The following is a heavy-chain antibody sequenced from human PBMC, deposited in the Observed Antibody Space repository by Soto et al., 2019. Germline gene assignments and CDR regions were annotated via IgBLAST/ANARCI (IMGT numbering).Heavy chain of an antibody. CDR2: IYSDDSDT. D-gene: IGHD2-8*02. CDR1: GYSFSNFW. J-gene: IGHJ4*02. Sequence: PGESLKISCQASGYSFSNFWIAWVRQMPGEGLEWLGIIYSDDSDTRYSPSFLGQVTISADKSIKTTYLQWSSLKASDTAIYFCASSVLVTSTMNYFDLWGQGTLDTVSS. V-gene: IGHV5-51*01. CDR3: ASSVLVTSTMNYFDL.